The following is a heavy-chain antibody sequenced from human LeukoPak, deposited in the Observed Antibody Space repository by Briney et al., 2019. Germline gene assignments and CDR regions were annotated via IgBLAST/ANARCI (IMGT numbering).Heavy chain of an antibody. J-gene: IGHJ4*02. Sequence: ASVKVSCKASGYTFTGYYMHWVRQAPGQGLEWMGWINPNSGGTNYAQKLQARVTMTTDTSTSTAYMELRSLRSDDTAVYYCARGGRVATNDDYWGQGTLVTVSS. D-gene: IGHD5-12*01. CDR2: INPNSGGT. CDR1: GYTFTGYY. CDR3: ARGGRVATNDDY. V-gene: IGHV1-2*02.